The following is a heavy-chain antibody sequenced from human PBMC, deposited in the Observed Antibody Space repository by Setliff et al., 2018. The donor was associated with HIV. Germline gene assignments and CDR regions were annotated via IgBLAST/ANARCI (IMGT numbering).Heavy chain of an antibody. D-gene: IGHD3-16*01. CDR3: AREHEGGTGWFDP. CDR1: GGSISSSNW. Sequence: PSETLSLTCAVSGGSISSSNWWSWVRQSPGKGLEWIGSISYSGSTYYKSSLKSRVTISVDTSKNQFSLKLSSVTAADTAVYYCAREHEGGTGWFDPWGQGTLVTVSS. V-gene: IGHV4-4*02. CDR2: ISYSGST. J-gene: IGHJ5*02.